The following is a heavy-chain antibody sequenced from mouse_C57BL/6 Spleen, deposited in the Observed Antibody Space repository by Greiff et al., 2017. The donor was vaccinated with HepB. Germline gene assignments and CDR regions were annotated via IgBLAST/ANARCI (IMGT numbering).Heavy chain of an antibody. CDR3: ARGAGGSRSFDS. J-gene: IGHJ2*01. V-gene: IGHV1-26*01. D-gene: IGHD1-1*01. CDR1: GYTFTDYY. CDR2: INPNNGGT. Sequence: EVQLQQSGPELVKPGASVKISCKASGYTFTDYYMNWVKQSHGKSLEWIGDINPNNGGTSYNQKFKCKATLTVDKSSSTAYMERRSLTSEDSAVYFWARGAGGSRSFDSWGRGTTLTDSS.